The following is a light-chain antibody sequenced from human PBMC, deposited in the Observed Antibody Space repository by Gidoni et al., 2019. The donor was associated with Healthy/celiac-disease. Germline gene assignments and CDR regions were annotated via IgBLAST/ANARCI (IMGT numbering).Light chain of an antibody. J-gene: IGKJ1*01. CDR3: QQSYSTPWT. CDR1: QSISSY. Sequence: DIQMPQPPSSLSASVGDRVTITCRASQSISSYLNWYQQKPGKAPKLLIYAASSLQSGVPSRFSGSGSGTDFTLTISSLQPEDFATYYCQQSYSTPWTFXXXTKVEIK. CDR2: AAS. V-gene: IGKV1-39*01.